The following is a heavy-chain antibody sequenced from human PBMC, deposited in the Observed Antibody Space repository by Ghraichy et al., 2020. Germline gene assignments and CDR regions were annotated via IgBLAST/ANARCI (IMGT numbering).Heavy chain of an antibody. CDR1: GYTFRSYN. CDR2: INVGNGNT. V-gene: IGHV1-3*01. CDR3: ARDFPPPGWDTLGPGDY. J-gene: IGHJ4*02. Sequence: ASVKVSCKASGYTFRSYNMHWVRQAPGQRLEWMGWINVGNGNTRYSQKLQGRVTITRDTSATTVYMELSRLRSEDTAVYYCARDFPPPGWDTLGPGDYWGQGTLVTVSS. D-gene: IGHD5-18*01.